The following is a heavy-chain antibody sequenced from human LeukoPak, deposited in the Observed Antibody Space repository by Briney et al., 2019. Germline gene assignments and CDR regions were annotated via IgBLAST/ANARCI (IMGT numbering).Heavy chain of an antibody. J-gene: IGHJ5*02. V-gene: IGHV4-59*01. CDR2: IYYSGST. Sequence: PSETLSLTCTVSGGSISSYYWSWLRQPPGKGLDWIGYIYYSGSTNYNPSLKSRVTISVDTSKNQFSLKLSSVTAADTAVYYCARALYCSSTSCYGDNWFDPWGQGTLVTVSS. CDR1: GGSISSYY. D-gene: IGHD2-2*01. CDR3: ARALYCSSTSCYGDNWFDP.